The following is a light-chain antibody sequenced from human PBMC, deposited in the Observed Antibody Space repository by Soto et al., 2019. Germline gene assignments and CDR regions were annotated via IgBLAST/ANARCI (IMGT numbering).Light chain of an antibody. CDR1: QSVDSY. Sequence: EIVLTQSPATLSLSPGERATLSCRASQSVDSYLTWDQQWPGQAPRLLVYDVSKRATGIPVRFSGSGSGTDFTLTISSLEPEDLAIYYCQQRRNWPLTFGGGTKVEIK. CDR2: DVS. J-gene: IGKJ4*01. V-gene: IGKV3-11*01. CDR3: QQRRNWPLT.